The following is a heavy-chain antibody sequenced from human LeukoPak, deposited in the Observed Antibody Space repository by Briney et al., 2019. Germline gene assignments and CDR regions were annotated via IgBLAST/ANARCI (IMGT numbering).Heavy chain of an antibody. CDR1: GYTFTGYY. CDR3: ASAEYFDWLLTY. CDR2: INPNSGGT. J-gene: IGHJ4*02. D-gene: IGHD3-9*01. Sequence: ASVTVSCKASGYTFTGYYMHWVRQAPGQGLEGVGWINPNSGGTNYAQKFQGRVTMTRDTSNSTAYMELSRLRSDDTAVYYCASAEYFDWLLTYWGQGTLVTVSS. V-gene: IGHV1-2*02.